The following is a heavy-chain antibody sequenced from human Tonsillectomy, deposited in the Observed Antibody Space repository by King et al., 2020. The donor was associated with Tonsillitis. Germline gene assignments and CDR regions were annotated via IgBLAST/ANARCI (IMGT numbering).Heavy chain of an antibody. V-gene: IGHV3-13*05. Sequence: VQLVESGGGLVQPGGSLRLSCAASGFTFSSYDMYWVRQVTGKGLEWVSTIGAAGDPYYAGSVKGRFTISRENAKNSVYLQMDSLRAGDTAVYYCARAESYYYYGLDVWGQGTTVTVAS. J-gene: IGHJ6*02. CDR1: GFTFSSYD. CDR2: IGAAGDP. CDR3: ARAESYYYYGLDV.